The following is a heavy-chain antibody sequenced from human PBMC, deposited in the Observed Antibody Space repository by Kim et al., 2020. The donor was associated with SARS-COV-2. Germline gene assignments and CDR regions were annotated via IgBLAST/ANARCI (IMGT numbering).Heavy chain of an antibody. CDR2: ISAYNGNT. Sequence: ASVKVSCKASGYTFTSYGISWVRQAPGQGLEWMGWISAYNGNTNYAQKLQGRVTKTTDTSTSTAYMELRSLRSDDTAVYYCARVSIAAAEDLTVLSLFYYYYGMDVWGQGTTVTVSS. CDR3: ARVSIAAAEDLTVLSLFYYYYGMDV. V-gene: IGHV1-18*01. CDR1: GYTFTSYG. D-gene: IGHD6-13*01. J-gene: IGHJ6*02.